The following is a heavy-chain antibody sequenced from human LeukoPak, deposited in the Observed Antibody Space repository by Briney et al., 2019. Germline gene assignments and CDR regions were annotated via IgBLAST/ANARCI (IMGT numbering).Heavy chain of an antibody. CDR3: GRVPSGYNGCFDY. Sequence: GGSLRLSCAASGFTFSSYWMHWVRQAPGKGLVWVSRISDGSSTSYADSVKGRFTISRDNAKNTLYLQMNSLRDEDTAVYYCGRVPSGYNGCFDYWGQGTRVTVSS. J-gene: IGHJ4*02. CDR1: GFTFSSYW. CDR2: ISDGSST. D-gene: IGHD5-12*01. V-gene: IGHV3-74*01.